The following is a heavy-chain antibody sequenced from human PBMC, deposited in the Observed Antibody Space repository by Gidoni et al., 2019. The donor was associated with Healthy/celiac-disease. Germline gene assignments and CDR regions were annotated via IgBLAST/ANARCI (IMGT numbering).Heavy chain of an antibody. CDR1: GYPFTSYY. CDR3: ARERIAAAGTDN. V-gene: IGHV1-46*01. CDR2: SNPSGGST. D-gene: IGHD6-13*01. J-gene: IGHJ4*02. Sequence: QVQLVQSGAEVKKPGASVKVSCKAYGYPFTSYYMHWVRQAPGQGLEWRGISNPSGGSTSYAQKFQGRVTMTRDTSTSTVYMGLSSLRSEDTAVYYCARERIAAAGTDNWGQGTLVTVSS.